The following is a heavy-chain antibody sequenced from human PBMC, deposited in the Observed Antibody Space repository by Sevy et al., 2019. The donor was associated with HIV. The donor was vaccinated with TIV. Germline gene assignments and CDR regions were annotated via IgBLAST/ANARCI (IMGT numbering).Heavy chain of an antibody. CDR3: AKAIPNYSNSLPGYYFDY. D-gene: IGHD4-4*01. CDR2: ISFSGGST. CDR1: GFTFSTYA. J-gene: IGHJ4*02. V-gene: IGHV3-23*01. Sequence: GGSLRLSCAASGFTFSTYAMTWVRQAPGKGLEWVSVISFSGGSTYYADSVKGRFTISRDNSKNTLHLQMNSLRAEDTAVYYCAKAIPNYSNSLPGYYFDYWGQGTLVTVSS.